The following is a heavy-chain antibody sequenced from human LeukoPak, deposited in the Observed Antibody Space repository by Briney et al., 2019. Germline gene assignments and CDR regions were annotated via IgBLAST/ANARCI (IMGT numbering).Heavy chain of an antibody. CDR2: INPNSGGT. CDR3: ARAESSGWEYYFDY. J-gene: IGHJ4*02. Sequence: ASVKVSCKASGYTFTGYYIHWVRQAPGQRLEWMGWINPNSGGTNFAQKFQGRVTMTRDTSISTAYMELSRLRSDDTAVYYCARAESSGWEYYFDYWGQGSLVTVSS. V-gene: IGHV1-2*02. D-gene: IGHD6-19*01. CDR1: GYTFTGYY.